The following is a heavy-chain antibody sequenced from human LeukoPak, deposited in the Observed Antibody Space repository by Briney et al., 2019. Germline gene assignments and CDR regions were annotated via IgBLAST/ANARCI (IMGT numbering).Heavy chain of an antibody. CDR3: AKSGGSRPLYCDY. Sequence: GESLKTPFKGHGYTFYNHRIGWVRQTPGRGLGWMGMIYPGDSDTRYSPSLQGQVTISADKSITSAYLQWSSLKASGTAMYFCAKSGGSRPLYCDYCGEGGLVADSS. V-gene: IGHV5-51*01. D-gene: IGHD2-15*01. CDR2: IYPGDSDT. CDR1: GYTFYNHR. J-gene: IGHJ4*02.